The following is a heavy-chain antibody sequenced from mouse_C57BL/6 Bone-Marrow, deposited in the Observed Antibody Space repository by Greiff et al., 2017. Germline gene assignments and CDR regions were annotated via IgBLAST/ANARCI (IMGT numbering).Heavy chain of an antibody. CDR2: IDPENGDT. V-gene: IGHV14-4*01. CDR3: TTEAIYYDYEGFAY. Sequence: EVQLQQSGAELVRPGASVKLSCPASGFNIKDDYMHWVKQRPEKGLEWIGWIDPENGDTEYASKFQGKATLTADTSSNTAYLQLSSLTSEDTAVYYCTTEAIYYDYEGFAYWGQGTLVTVSA. D-gene: IGHD2-4*01. CDR1: GFNIKDDY. J-gene: IGHJ3*01.